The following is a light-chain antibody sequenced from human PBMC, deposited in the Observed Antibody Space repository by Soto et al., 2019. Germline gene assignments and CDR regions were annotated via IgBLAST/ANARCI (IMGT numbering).Light chain of an antibody. J-gene: IGLJ1*01. CDR2: DVS. CDR1: SSDVGSYNY. V-gene: IGLV2-14*01. Sequence: SVLTQPASVSGSPGQSITISCTGTSSDVGSYNYVSWYQQHPGKAPKLMIYDVSDRPSGVSNRFSGSKSGNTASLTISGLQAEDEADYYCSSYTSSSTPYVFGTGTKVTVL. CDR3: SSYTSSSTPYV.